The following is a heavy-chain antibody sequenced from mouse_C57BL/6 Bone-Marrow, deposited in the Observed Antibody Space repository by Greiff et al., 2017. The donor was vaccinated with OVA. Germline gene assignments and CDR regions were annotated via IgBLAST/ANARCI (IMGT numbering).Heavy chain of an antibody. CDR1: GYSITSGYY. J-gene: IGHJ1*03. V-gene: IGHV3-6*01. D-gene: IGHD1-1*01. CDR2: ISYDGSN. CDR3: ASTTVVADWYFDV. Sequence: EVKLMESGPGLVKPSQSLSLTCSVTGYSITSGYYWNWIRQFPGNKLEWMGYISYDGSNNYNPSLKNRISITRDTSKNQFFLKLNSVTTEDTATYYCASTTVVADWYFDVWGTGTTVTVSS.